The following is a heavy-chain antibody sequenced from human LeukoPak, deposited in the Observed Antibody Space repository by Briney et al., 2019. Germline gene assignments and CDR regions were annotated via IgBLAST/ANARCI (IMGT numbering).Heavy chain of an antibody. CDR2: ISYDGSNK. Sequence: PGGSLRLSCAASGFTFSSYAMHWVRQAPGKGLEWVAVISYDGSNKYYADSVKGRFTISRDNSKNTLYLQMNSLRAEDTAVYYCAKDLTVTTLAPDYWGQGTLVTVSS. D-gene: IGHD4-17*01. CDR1: GFTFSSYA. V-gene: IGHV3-30*04. J-gene: IGHJ4*02. CDR3: AKDLTVTTLAPDY.